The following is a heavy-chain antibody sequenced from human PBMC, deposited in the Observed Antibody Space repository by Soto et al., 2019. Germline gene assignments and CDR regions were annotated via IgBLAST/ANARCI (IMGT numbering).Heavy chain of an antibody. Sequence: EVQLVESGGGLIQPGGSLRLSCAASGFTVSSNYMSWVRQAPGKGLEWVSVLYSGGSTYYADSLKGRFTISRDHSKNTLFLQMNSLRADDTAVYYCARAHDMGSWPWGVSYFDYWGQGTLVTVSS. J-gene: IGHJ4*02. CDR2: LYSGGST. V-gene: IGHV3-53*01. D-gene: IGHD3-10*01. CDR1: GFTVSSNY. CDR3: ARAHDMGSWPWGVSYFDY.